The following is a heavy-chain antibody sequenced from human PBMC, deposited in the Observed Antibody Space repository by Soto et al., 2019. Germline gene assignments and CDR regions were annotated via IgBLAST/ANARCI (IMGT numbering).Heavy chain of an antibody. J-gene: IGHJ5*02. CDR1: GFTFSSYA. D-gene: IGHD3-3*01. CDR3: AKALYDFWRGDWFDP. CDR2: ISGSGGST. Sequence: GGSLRLSCAASGFTFSSYAMSWVRQAPGKGLEWVSAISGSGGSTYYADSVKGRFTISRDNSKNTLYLQMNSLRAEDTAVYYCAKALYDFWRGDWFDPWGQGTLVTVSS. V-gene: IGHV3-23*01.